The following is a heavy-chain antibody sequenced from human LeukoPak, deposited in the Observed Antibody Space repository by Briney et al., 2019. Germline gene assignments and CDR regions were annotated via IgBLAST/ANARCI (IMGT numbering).Heavy chain of an antibody. V-gene: IGHV3-30*04. D-gene: IGHD6-13*01. CDR2: ISYDGSNK. Sequence: GGSLRLSCAASGVTLSSYAMHWGRRAPGKGLERGAVISYDGSNKYYADSVKGRFTISRDNSKNTLYLQMNSLRAEDTAVYYCARDWAAAASIDYWGQGTLVTVSS. CDR1: GVTLSSYA. CDR3: ARDWAAAASIDY. J-gene: IGHJ4*02.